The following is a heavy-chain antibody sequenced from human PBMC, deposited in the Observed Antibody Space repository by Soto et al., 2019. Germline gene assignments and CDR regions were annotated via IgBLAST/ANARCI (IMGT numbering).Heavy chain of an antibody. CDR2: VSPNGGGT. CDR3: ATAAYGEPHNY. J-gene: IGHJ1*01. CDR1: VNTFSDYF. D-gene: IGHD3-10*01. V-gene: IGHV1-2*02. Sequence: XSVKVSCKASVNTFSDYFMWWFRQAPGQGLERIGWVSPNGGGTEYAQKFQGRVTVTRDTSTAYMELSRLTSDDTAVYYCATAAYGEPHNYWGQGTLVTVS.